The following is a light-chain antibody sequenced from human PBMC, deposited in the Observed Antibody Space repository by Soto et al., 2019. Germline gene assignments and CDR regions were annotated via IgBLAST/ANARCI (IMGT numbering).Light chain of an antibody. Sequence: EIVLTQSPGTLSLSPGERATLSCRASQSVSSSYLAWYQQKPGQAPRLLSYGASSRATGIPDRFSGSGSGTDFTLTIRRLEPEDFAVYYCQQYGSSPPITFGQGTRLEIK. CDR2: GAS. J-gene: IGKJ5*01. V-gene: IGKV3-20*01. CDR3: QQYGSSPPIT. CDR1: QSVSSSY.